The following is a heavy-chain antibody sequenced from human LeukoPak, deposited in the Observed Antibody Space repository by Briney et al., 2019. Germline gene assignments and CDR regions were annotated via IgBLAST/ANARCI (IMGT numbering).Heavy chain of an antibody. CDR1: GGSVSTTNYY. Sequence: MPSETLSLTCTVSGGSVSTTNYYWGWIRQTPGKGLEWIGTIFYSGSTYYNPSLKSRVTISVDTSKNQFSLKLRSVSAADTAVYYRTRRLNGYVLDRWGQGTLVTVSS. D-gene: IGHD3-9*01. CDR3: TRRLNGYVLDR. V-gene: IGHV4-39*01. J-gene: IGHJ5*02. CDR2: IFYSGST.